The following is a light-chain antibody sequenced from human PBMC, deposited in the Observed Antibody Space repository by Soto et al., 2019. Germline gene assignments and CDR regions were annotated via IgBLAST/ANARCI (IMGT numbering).Light chain of an antibody. Sequence: DIQMTQSPSSLSASVGGRATITSQASQNITDYLNWYQQKPGRAPKLLIYDASNLEAGVPSRFRGSGSGKDFTFTISRLQPEDIATYYCQQYENLPTFGQGTRLE. V-gene: IGKV1-33*01. J-gene: IGKJ5*01. CDR3: QQYENLPT. CDR1: QNITDY. CDR2: DAS.